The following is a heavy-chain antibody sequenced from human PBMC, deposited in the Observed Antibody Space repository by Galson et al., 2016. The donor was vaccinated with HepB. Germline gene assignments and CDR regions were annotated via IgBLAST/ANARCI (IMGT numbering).Heavy chain of an antibody. Sequence: QSGAEVKKPGESLKISCKGSGYSFTTYWIAWVRQVPGKGLEWMGIIYPADSDTSYNLSFQGQITLSADTSISTAYLQWSSLKASDTAMYFCAGYGNVFGLKTRTLDYWGQGTLVTVSS. V-gene: IGHV5-51*01. CDR3: AGYGNVFGLKTRTLDY. D-gene: IGHD3/OR15-3a*01. J-gene: IGHJ4*02. CDR2: IYPADSDT. CDR1: GYSFTTYW.